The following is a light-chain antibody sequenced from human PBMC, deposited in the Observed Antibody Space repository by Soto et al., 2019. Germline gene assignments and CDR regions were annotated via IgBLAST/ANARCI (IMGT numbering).Light chain of an antibody. V-gene: IGLV1-51*01. CDR1: SSNIGGNS. J-gene: IGLJ1*01. CDR2: DDD. CDR3: GSWYSSLSAYV. Sequence: QSVMTQPPSVSAAPGQKVTISCSGSSSNIGGNSVSWYQQLPGTAPNLLMYDDDKRPSAIPDRLSGCKSGTSAALRIIGFQHGDDEAYYCGSWYSSLSAYVFATGTKLTVL.